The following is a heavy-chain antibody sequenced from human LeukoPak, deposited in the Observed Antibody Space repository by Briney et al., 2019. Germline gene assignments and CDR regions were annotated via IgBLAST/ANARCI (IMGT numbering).Heavy chain of an antibody. CDR2: INPNSGGT. V-gene: IGHV1-2*02. Sequence: ASVTVSCKASAYTFTDYHMHRVPQAPGQGLEWMGWINPNSGGTNYAQKFQGRVSMTRDTSTSTAYMELSRLRSDDTAVHYCVKVYSLGDYWGQGNLVTESS. CDR1: AYTFTDYH. J-gene: IGHJ4*02. D-gene: IGHD4-11*01. CDR3: VKVYSLGDY.